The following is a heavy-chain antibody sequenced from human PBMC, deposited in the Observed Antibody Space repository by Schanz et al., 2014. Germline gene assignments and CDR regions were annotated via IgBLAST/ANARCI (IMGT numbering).Heavy chain of an antibody. J-gene: IGHJ4*02. V-gene: IGHV3-33*01. CDR3: ARYNSGHSDY. CDR2: IWYDGNKK. D-gene: IGHD6-19*01. CDR1: GFTFSTFG. Sequence: QGQLVESGGGVVQPGRSLRLSCAASGFTFSTFGMQWVRQAPGKGLEWVAVIWYDGNKKYYADSGKGRFTVSRDNSKNTVDLQMDSLRADDTAVYYCARYNSGHSDYWGQGTLVSVSS.